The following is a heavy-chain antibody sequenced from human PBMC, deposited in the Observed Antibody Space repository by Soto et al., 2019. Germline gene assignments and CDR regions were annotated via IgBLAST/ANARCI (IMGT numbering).Heavy chain of an antibody. CDR2: INHSGST. D-gene: IGHD5-18*01. V-gene: IGHV4-34*01. CDR1: GGSFSGYY. CDR3: ARVLGYRYGSRYYYYYGMDV. J-gene: IGHJ6*02. Sequence: SETLSLTCAVYGGSFSGYYWSCIRQPPGKGLEWIGEINHSGSTNYNPSLKSRVTISVDTSKNQFSLKLSSVTAADTAVYYCARVLGYRYGSRYYYYYGMDVWGQGTTVTVSS.